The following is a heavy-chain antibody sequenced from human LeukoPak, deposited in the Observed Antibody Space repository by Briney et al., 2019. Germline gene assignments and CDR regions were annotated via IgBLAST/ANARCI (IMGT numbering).Heavy chain of an antibody. J-gene: IGHJ3*02. CDR3: AREWDYGGDCYSSLDSFDI. V-gene: IGHV4-31*03. CDR1: GGSISSGGYY. Sequence: PSRTLSPTCTVSGGSISSGGYYWSWIRQHPGKGLEWIGYIYYSGSTYYNPSLKSRVTISVDTSKNQFSLKLSSVTAADTAVYYCAREWDYGGDCYSSLDSFDIWGQGTMVTVSS. CDR2: IYYSGST. D-gene: IGHD2-21*02.